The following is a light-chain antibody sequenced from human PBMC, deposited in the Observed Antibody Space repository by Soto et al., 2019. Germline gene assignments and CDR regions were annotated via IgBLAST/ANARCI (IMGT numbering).Light chain of an antibody. CDR1: QSVSSSY. Sequence: EVVLTQSPVTLSLSPGERATLSCRASQSVSSSYLAWYQQKPGQAPRLLIYGASSRATGIPDRFSGSGSATDFTLTISRLEPEDFAVYYCQQYDTSIWAYTFGQGTKLEIK. CDR3: QQYDTSIWAYT. J-gene: IGKJ2*01. CDR2: GAS. V-gene: IGKV3-20*01.